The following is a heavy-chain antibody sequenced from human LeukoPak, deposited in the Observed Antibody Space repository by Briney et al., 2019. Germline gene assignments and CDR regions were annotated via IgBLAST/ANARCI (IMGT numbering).Heavy chain of an antibody. CDR2: INHSGST. V-gene: IGHV4-34*01. Sequence: PSETLSLTCAVYGGSFSGYYWSWIRQPPGKGLEWFVEINHSGSTYYNPSLKSRVTISVDTSKNQFSLKLNSLTAAETAVYYCARQYGSGSSYTPVVDLWGQGTLVTVSS. CDR1: GGSFSGYY. CDR3: ARQYGSGSSYTPVVDL. D-gene: IGHD3-10*01. J-gene: IGHJ4*02.